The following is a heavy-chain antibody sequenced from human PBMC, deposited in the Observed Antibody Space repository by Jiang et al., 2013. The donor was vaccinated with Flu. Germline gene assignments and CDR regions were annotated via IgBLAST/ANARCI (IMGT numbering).Heavy chain of an antibody. D-gene: IGHD2-15*01. V-gene: IGHV4-61*01. CDR1: GGSVSSGSYY. CDR3: ARVRGSSRNRWFDP. CDR2: IYYSGST. J-gene: IGHJ5*02. Sequence: GSGLVKPSETLSLTCTVSGGSVSSGSYYWSWIRQPPGKGLEWIGYIYYSGSTNYNPSLKSRVTISVDTSKNQFSLKLSSVTAADTAVYYCARVRGSSRNRWFDPWGQGTLVTVSS.